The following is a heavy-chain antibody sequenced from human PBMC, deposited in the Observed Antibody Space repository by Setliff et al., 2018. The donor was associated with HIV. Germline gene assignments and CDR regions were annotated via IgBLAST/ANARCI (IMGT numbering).Heavy chain of an antibody. Sequence: GGSLRLSCAASGFTFSNYAMSWVRQAPGEGLERVSAILSTGERTFYADSVKGRFTISRDNSKNTVYLQMNSLRAEDTAEYYCAKELAASGLGYFDSWGRGILVTVS. CDR3: AKELAASGLGYFDS. V-gene: IGHV3-23*01. CDR1: GFTFSNYA. J-gene: IGHJ4*02. D-gene: IGHD3-22*01. CDR2: ILSTGERT.